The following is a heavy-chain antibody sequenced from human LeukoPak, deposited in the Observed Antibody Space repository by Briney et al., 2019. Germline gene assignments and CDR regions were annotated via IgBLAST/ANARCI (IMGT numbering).Heavy chain of an antibody. V-gene: IGHV1-46*01. D-gene: IGHD1-14*01. CDR3: ARLPWETSRPPEPDY. CDR1: GFTFSSYG. Sequence: PGGSLRLSCAASGFTFSSYGMHWVRQAPGQGLEWMGIINPNGGSTNCAQKFQGRVTMTRDTSTSTVYMELRSLRSEDTAVYYCARLPWETSRPPEPDYWGQGTLVTVSS. CDR2: INPNGGST. J-gene: IGHJ4*02.